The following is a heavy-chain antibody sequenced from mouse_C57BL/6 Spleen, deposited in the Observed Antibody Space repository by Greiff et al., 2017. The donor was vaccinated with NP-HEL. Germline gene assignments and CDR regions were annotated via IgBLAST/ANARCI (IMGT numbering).Heavy chain of an antibody. J-gene: IGHJ3*01. V-gene: IGHV1-64*01. Sequence: QVQLQQPGAELVKPGASVKLSCKASGYTFTSYWMHWVKQRPGQGLEWIGMIHPNSGSTNYNEKFKSKATLTVDKSSSTAYMQLSSLTSEDSGVYYCASPPPAWFAYWGQGTLVTVSA. CDR1: GYTFTSYW. CDR2: IHPNSGST. CDR3: ASPPPAWFAY.